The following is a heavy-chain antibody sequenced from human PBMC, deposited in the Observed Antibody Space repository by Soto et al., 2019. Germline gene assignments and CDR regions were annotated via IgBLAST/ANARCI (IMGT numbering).Heavy chain of an antibody. CDR2: ISKSGGTT. CDR3: LREGHYYFDH. J-gene: IGHJ4*02. V-gene: IGHV3-48*03. Sequence: GGSLRLSCAASGFTFSAYEMHWVRQAPGQGLEWVSYISKSGGTTYYADSVKGRFTISRDDAKNSVYLQMSSLRPEDMAASKRLREGHYYFDHWGQGALVTVSS. CDR1: GFTFSAYE.